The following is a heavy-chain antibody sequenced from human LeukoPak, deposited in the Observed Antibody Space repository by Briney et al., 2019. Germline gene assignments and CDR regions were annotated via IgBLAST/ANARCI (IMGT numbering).Heavy chain of an antibody. V-gene: IGHV1-46*01. Sequence: ASVKVSCKASGYTFTSYYMHWVRQAPGRGLEWMGMINPRGGSTNYAQKFQDRVTMTRDTSTSTVYMELSSLRSEDTAVYYCATGYSSGPYYFYAMDVWGQGTTVTVSS. D-gene: IGHD5-18*01. CDR1: GYTFTSYY. CDR2: INPRGGST. CDR3: ATGYSSGPYYFYAMDV. J-gene: IGHJ6*02.